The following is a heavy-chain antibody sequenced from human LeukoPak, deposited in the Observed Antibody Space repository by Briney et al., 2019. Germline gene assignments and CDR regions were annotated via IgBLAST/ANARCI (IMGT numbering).Heavy chain of an antibody. Sequence: VASVKVSCTACGGTFSSYAISWVRQAPGQGLEWMGGIIPIFGTANYAQKFQGRATITADESTSTAYMELSSLRSEDTAVYYCARTGIAAAGFHYYGMDVWGQGPKVTVSS. CDR3: ARTGIAAAGFHYYGMDV. J-gene: IGHJ6*02. D-gene: IGHD6-13*01. V-gene: IGHV1-69*13. CDR1: GGTFSSYA. CDR2: IIPIFGTA.